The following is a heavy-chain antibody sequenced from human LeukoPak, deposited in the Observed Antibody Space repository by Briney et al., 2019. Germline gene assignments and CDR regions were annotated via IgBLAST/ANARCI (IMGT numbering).Heavy chain of an antibody. CDR2: IYYSGGT. CDR3: ARVSNDYGGNGAFDI. CDR1: GGSISNYY. J-gene: IGHJ3*02. V-gene: IGHV4-59*01. D-gene: IGHD4-23*01. Sequence: SETLSLTCTVSGGSISNYYWIWIRQPPGRGLEWIGYIYYSGGTNYNPSLKSRVTISIDTSKNQFSLKLSSVTAADTAVYYCARVSNDYGGNGAFDIWGQGTMVTVSS.